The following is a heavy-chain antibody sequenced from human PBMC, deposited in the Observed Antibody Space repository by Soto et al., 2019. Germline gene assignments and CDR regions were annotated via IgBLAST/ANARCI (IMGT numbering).Heavy chain of an antibody. J-gene: IGHJ4*02. D-gene: IGHD6-19*01. CDR3: GRFSGWYAHIFDY. Sequence: QVQLQESGPGLVKPSQTLSLTCTVSGGSISSGDYYWSWIRQPPGKGLEWIGYIYYSGSTYYNPSLKSRVTISVDTSKTQFSLKLSSVTAADTAVYYCGRFSGWYAHIFDYWGQGTLVTVSS. CDR2: IYYSGST. CDR1: GGSISSGDYY. V-gene: IGHV4-30-4*01.